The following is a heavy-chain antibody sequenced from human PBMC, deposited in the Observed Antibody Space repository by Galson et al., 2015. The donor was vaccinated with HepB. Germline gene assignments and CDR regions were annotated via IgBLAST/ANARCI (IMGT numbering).Heavy chain of an antibody. D-gene: IGHD5-24*01. CDR1: GYTFTSYA. CDR2: INTNTGNP. Sequence: SVKVSCKASGYTFTSYAMNWVRQAPGQGLEWMGWINTNTGNPTYAQGFTGRFVFSLDTSVSTAYLQISSLKAEDTAVYYCARDEGTFDRDGYNDPFFDYWGQGTLVTVSS. V-gene: IGHV7-4-1*02. J-gene: IGHJ4*02. CDR3: ARDEGTFDRDGYNDPFFDY.